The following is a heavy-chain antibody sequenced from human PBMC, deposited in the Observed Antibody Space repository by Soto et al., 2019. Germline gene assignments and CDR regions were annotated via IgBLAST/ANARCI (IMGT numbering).Heavy chain of an antibody. CDR2: IYYSGST. V-gene: IGHV4-59*01. CDR3: ARVNYYGSGSYIAPDFDY. CDR1: GGSISSYY. Sequence: SETLSLTCTASGGSISSYYWSWIRQPPGKGLEWIGYIYYSGSTNYNPSLKSRVTISVDTSKNQFSLKLSSVTAADTAVYYCARVNYYGSGSYIAPDFDYWGQGTLVTVSS. D-gene: IGHD3-10*01. J-gene: IGHJ4*02.